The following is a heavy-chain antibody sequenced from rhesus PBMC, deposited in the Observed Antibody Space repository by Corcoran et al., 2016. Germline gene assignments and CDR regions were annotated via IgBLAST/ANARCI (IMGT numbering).Heavy chain of an antibody. CDR1: GFTFSSYW. D-gene: IGHD3-3*01. CDR3: AFDLDWLLDY. Sequence: EVQLAESGGGLVQPGGSLRLSGAASGFTFSSYWMYWVRQAPGKGLEWVSRISSDGSSTSYADSMKGRFTISRENAKNSLYLQMNSLRAEDTAVYYCAFDLDWLLDYWGQGVLVTVSS. CDR2: ISSDGSST. V-gene: IGHV3-119*01. J-gene: IGHJ4*01.